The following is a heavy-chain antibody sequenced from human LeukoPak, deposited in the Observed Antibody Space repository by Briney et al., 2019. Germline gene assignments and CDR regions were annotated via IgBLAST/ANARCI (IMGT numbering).Heavy chain of an antibody. Sequence: PGGSLRLSCAASGFTFSSYEMSWVRQAPGKGLEWVSYASTSGTTIYYADSVKGRFTISRDNAKNSLYLQMSSLRAEDTAIYYCARARGGSYLDDAFDIWGQGTMVTVSS. D-gene: IGHD1-26*01. J-gene: IGHJ3*02. CDR1: GFTFSSYE. V-gene: IGHV3-48*03. CDR3: ARARGGSYLDDAFDI. CDR2: ASTSGTTI.